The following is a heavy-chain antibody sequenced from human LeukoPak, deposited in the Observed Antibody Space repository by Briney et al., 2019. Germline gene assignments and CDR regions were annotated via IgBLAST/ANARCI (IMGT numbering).Heavy chain of an antibody. Sequence: ASVKVSCKASGYTFTSYYMHWVRQAPGHGLEWMGIINPSGGSTSYAQKFQGRVTITTDTSTSTVYMELSSLRSEDTAVYYCGRATQTLYYFLYWGQGTLVTVSS. V-gene: IGHV1-46*03. CDR3: GRATQTLYYFLY. CDR1: GYTFTSYY. CDR2: INPSGGST. D-gene: IGHD2/OR15-2a*01. J-gene: IGHJ4*02.